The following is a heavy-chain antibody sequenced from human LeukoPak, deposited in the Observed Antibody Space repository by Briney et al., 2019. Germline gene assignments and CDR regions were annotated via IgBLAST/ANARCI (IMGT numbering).Heavy chain of an antibody. CDR3: AIGAHGTGFYDQ. CDR2: IYPGNSET. D-gene: IGHD6-13*01. CDR1: VSIITSYW. Sequence: GASLEISSKGAVSIITSYWFGWVRPLPGKGLEWVGFIYPGNSETRYSPSFQGQVTISLDKSISTAYLQWSSVKASDTAMYYCAIGAHGTGFYDQWGQGTLVTVSS. J-gene: IGHJ4*02. V-gene: IGHV5-51*01.